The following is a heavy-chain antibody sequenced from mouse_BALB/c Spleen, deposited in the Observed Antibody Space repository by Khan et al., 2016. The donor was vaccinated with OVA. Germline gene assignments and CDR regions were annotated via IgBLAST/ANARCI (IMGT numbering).Heavy chain of an antibody. Sequence: VQLQQSGPGLVKPSQSLSLTCTVTGYLITSDYAWNWIRQFPGNKLEWMGYISYSGSTSYNPSLKSRISITRDTSKNQFFLQLNSVTTEDTATYYCAREVSLTGHAMDYWGQGTSVTVSS. D-gene: IGHD4-1*01. CDR1: GYLITSDYA. J-gene: IGHJ4*01. CDR2: ISYSGST. V-gene: IGHV3-2*02. CDR3: AREVSLTGHAMDY.